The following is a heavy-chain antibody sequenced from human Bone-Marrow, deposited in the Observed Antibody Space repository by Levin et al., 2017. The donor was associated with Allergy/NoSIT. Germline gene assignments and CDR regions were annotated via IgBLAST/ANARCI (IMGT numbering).Heavy chain of an antibody. V-gene: IGHV4-59*01. CDR3: ARDLEYCTNGVCSRGMDV. CDR1: GGSIVSSY. J-gene: IGHJ6*02. D-gene: IGHD2-8*01. Sequence: SQTLSLPCTVSGGSIVSSYWSWIRQPPGKGLEWIGYIYYTGNTNYNPSLKSRVTISVDTSNNQLSLKLSSVTAADTAVYYCARDLEYCTNGVCSRGMDVWGQGTTVTVSS. CDR2: IYYTGNT.